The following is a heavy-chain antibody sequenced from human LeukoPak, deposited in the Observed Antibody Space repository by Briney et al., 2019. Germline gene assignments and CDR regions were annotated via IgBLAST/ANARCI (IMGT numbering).Heavy chain of an antibody. CDR2: IYYSGST. Sequence: SETLSLTCNVSGDSITSHYWNWIRQPPGKGLEWIGYIYYSGSTNYNPSLKSRVTISVDTSKNQFSLKLSSVTAADTAVYYCARVKAPRRYMDVWGKGTTVTVSS. CDR1: GDSITSHY. V-gene: IGHV4-59*11. J-gene: IGHJ6*03. CDR3: ARVKAPRRYMDV.